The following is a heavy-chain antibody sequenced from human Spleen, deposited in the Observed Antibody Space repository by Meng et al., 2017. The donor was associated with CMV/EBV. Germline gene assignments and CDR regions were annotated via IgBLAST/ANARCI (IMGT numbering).Heavy chain of an antibody. CDR2: ISGYNGRT. Sequence: ASVKVSCKTSGYPFISYGISWVRQAPGKGHEWMGWISGYNGRTNYAQSFQGRLTLTTDKPTSTAYMKLRNLRSDDTAVYFCAMDYYDIGRHEYDCFDPWGQGTLVTVSS. V-gene: IGHV1-18*01. D-gene: IGHD3/OR15-3a*01. J-gene: IGHJ5*02. CDR1: GYPFISYG. CDR3: AMDYYDIGRHEYDCFDP.